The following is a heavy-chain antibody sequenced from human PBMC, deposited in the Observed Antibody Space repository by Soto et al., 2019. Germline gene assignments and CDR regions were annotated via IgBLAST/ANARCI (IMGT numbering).Heavy chain of an antibody. CDR2: IYPGDSDT. Sequence: PGESRKISCKGSGYSFTSYWIGWVRQMPRKGLEWMGIIYPGDSDTRYSPSFQGQVTISADKSISTAYLQWSSLRASDTAMYYCARHITAYYDSSGYIAWGQGTLVTVSS. V-gene: IGHV5-51*01. D-gene: IGHD3-22*01. J-gene: IGHJ5*02. CDR3: ARHITAYYDSSGYIA. CDR1: GYSFTSYW.